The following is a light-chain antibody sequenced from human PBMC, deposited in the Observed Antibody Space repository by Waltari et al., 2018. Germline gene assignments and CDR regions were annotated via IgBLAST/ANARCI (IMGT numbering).Light chain of an antibody. CDR2: ELN. Sequence: QSALTQPASLSGSPGQSITISCTGTRSDVGYSNLVSWYQPHPGTAHTLMIYELNKRPSWGSNRFSAGKSGNKAALTISGLQAEDEADYHCCSYAGGSTFVVFGGGTKLTVL. V-gene: IGLV2-23*02. CDR1: RSDVGYSNL. J-gene: IGLJ2*01. CDR3: CSYAGGSTFVV.